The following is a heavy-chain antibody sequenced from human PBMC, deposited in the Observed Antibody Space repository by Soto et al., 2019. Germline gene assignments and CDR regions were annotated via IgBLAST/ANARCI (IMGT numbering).Heavy chain of an antibody. CDR3: ARGALSYDSSGYYYDYWFDP. D-gene: IGHD3-22*01. CDR1: GYTFTSYA. V-gene: IGHV7-4-1*01. J-gene: IGHJ5*02. Sequence: ASVKVSCKASGYTFTSYAMNWVRQAPGQGLEWMGWINTNTGNPTYAQGFTGRFVFSLDTSVSTAYLQICSLKAEDTAVYYCARGALSYDSSGYYYDYWFDPWGQGTLVTVSS. CDR2: INTNTGNP.